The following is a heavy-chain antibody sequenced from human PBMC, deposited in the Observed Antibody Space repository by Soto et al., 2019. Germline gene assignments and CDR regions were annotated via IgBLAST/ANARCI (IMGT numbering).Heavy chain of an antibody. CDR1: GFTFSSYG. V-gene: IGHV3-30*18. J-gene: IGHJ4*02. CDR3: AKDAPEGNRFDY. CDR2: ISYDGSNK. Sequence: GGSLRLSCAASGFTFSSYGMHWVRQAPGKGLEWVAVISYDGSNKYYADSVKGRFTISRDNSKNTLYLQMNSLRAEDTAVYYCAKDAPEGNRFDYWGKGTLVTVSS.